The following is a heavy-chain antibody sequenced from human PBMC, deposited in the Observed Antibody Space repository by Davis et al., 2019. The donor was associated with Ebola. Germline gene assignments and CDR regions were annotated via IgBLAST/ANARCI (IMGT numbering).Heavy chain of an antibody. CDR2: INAGNGDT. CDR3: ARSLPGYSSSRPPPGDAFDI. CDR1: GYTFTSYA. V-gene: IGHV1-3*01. J-gene: IGHJ3*02. D-gene: IGHD6-13*01. Sequence: ASVKGSCKASGYTFTSYAMHWVRQAPGQRLEWMGWINAGNGDTKYSQKFQGRVTITRDTSASTAYMELSSLRSEDTAVYYCARSLPGYSSSRPPPGDAFDIWGQGTMVTVSS.